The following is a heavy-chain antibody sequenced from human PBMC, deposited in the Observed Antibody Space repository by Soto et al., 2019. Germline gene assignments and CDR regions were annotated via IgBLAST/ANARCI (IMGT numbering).Heavy chain of an antibody. J-gene: IGHJ4*02. CDR1: GGSISSYY. V-gene: IGHV4-59*05. D-gene: IGHD2-2*01. CDR2: IYYSGST. CDR3: ASSVSCSSTSCYVSHFDY. Sequence: SETLSLTCTVSGGSISSYYCCWIRQPPPPGLELIGGIYYSGSTYYNPSLKSRVTISVDTSKNQFSLKLSSVTAADTAVYYCASSVSCSSTSCYVSHFDYWGQGTLVTVSS.